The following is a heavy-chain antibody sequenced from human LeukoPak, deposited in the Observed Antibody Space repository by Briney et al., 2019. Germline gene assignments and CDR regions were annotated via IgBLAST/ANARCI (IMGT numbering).Heavy chain of an antibody. Sequence: GESLQISCKGSGYSFTSYWISWVRQMPGKGLEWMGIIYPGDSDTRYSPSFQGQATISADKSISTAYLQWSSLKASDTAMYYCARLTYYYDSSGSNPFGLYYWGQGTLVTVSS. J-gene: IGHJ4*02. D-gene: IGHD3-22*01. CDR2: IYPGDSDT. CDR3: ARLTYYYDSSGSNPFGLYY. CDR1: GYSFTSYW. V-gene: IGHV5-51*01.